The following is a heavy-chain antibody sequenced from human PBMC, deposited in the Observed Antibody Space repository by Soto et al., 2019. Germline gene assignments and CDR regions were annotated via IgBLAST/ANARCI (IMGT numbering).Heavy chain of an antibody. CDR1: GASISGFY. J-gene: IGHJ5*02. Sequence: LSLTCTVSGASISGFYWSWIRKSAGKGLEWIGRIYTTGTTDYNPSLKSRVMMSVDTSKKQFSLKLRSVTAADTAVYYCVRDGTKTLRDWFDPWGQGISVTVSS. V-gene: IGHV4-4*07. CDR3: VRDGTKTLRDWFDP. CDR2: IYTTGTT. D-gene: IGHD1-1*01.